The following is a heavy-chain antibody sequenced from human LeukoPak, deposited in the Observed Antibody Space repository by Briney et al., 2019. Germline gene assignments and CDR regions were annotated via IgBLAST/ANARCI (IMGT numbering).Heavy chain of an antibody. V-gene: IGHV4-31*03. CDR1: GGPISSGGYY. D-gene: IGHD1-1*01. CDR2: IYYSGST. CDR3: ARVGGTNYYYYGMDV. Sequence: SETLSLTCTVSGGPISSGGYYWSWIRQHPGKGLEWIGYIYYSGSTYYNPSLKSRVTISVDTSKNQFSLKLSSVTAADTAVYYCARVGGTNYYYYGMDVWGQGTTVTVSS. J-gene: IGHJ6*02.